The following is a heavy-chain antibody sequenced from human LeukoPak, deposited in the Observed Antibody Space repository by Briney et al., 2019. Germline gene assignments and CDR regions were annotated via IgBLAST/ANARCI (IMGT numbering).Heavy chain of an antibody. CDR3: ARINPYGSGSYYNRFPDY. CDR1: GGSFSGYY. V-gene: IGHV4-34*01. Sequence: PSETLSLTCAVYGGSFSGYYWSWIRQPPGKGLEWIGEINHSGSTNYNPSLKSRVTISVDTSKNQFSLKLSSVTAADTAVYYCARINPYGSGSYYNRFPDYWGQGTLVTVSS. J-gene: IGHJ4*02. D-gene: IGHD3-10*01. CDR2: INHSGST.